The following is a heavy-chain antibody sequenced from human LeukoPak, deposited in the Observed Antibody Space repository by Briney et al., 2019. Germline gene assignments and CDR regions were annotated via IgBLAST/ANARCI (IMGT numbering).Heavy chain of an antibody. CDR3: VKDRETTASGTFDY. D-gene: IGHD6-13*01. CDR1: GFTFSDYS. CDR2: ITSNSKYI. J-gene: IGHJ4*02. Sequence: KPGRSLRLSCAASGFTFSDYSMNWVRQAPGKGLEWVSSITSNSKYIEYGDSVKGRFTLSRDNAKISLYLQMNSLRAEDTAVYYCVKDRETTASGTFDYWGQGTLVTVSS. V-gene: IGHV3-21*01.